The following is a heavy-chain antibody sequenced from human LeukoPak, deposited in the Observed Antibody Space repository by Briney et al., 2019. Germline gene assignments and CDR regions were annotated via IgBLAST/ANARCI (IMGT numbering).Heavy chain of an antibody. D-gene: IGHD1-26*01. J-gene: IGHJ4*02. CDR2: IRSKTYGGTT. CDR3: TKVEWELPRN. V-gene: IGHV3-49*04. Sequence: PGRSLRLSCRTAGFTFGDYAMSWVRQAPGKGLEWVGFIRSKTYGGTTEYDASVKDRFIISRDDSKSIAYLQMNSLKTEDTGVYYCTKVEWELPRNWGQGTLVTVST. CDR1: GFTFGDYA.